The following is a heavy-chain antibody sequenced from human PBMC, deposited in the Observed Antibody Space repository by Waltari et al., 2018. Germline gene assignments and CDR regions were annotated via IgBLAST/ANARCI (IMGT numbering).Heavy chain of an antibody. J-gene: IGHJ3*02. Sequence: QVQLVQSGAEVKTPGASVKVSCKVSGYTLTELSMHWVGQAPGIGLEWMGGFDPEDVETTYAQKFQGSVTMTEDTSTDSAYMELSSLGSADTDVYDCATDSYGDDRSGVAFDIWGQGTMVTVSS. CDR1: GYTLTELS. D-gene: IGHD4-17*01. CDR3: ATDSYGDDRSGVAFDI. CDR2: FDPEDVET. V-gene: IGHV1-24*01.